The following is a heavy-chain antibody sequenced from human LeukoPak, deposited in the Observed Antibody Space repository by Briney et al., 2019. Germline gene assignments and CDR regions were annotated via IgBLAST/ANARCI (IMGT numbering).Heavy chain of an antibody. D-gene: IGHD6-13*01. V-gene: IGHV4-34*01. CDR3: ARDISYSSSPAFDI. CDR2: INHSGST. Sequence: SETLSLTCAVYGGSFSGYYWSWIRQPPGKGLEWIGEINHSGSTNYNPSLKSRVTISVDTSKDQFSLKLSSVTAADTAVYYCARDISYSSSPAFDIWGQGTMVTVSS. CDR1: GGSFSGYY. J-gene: IGHJ3*02.